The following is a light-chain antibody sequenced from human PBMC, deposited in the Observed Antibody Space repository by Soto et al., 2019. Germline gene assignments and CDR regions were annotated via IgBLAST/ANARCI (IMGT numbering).Light chain of an antibody. V-gene: IGKV1-12*01. CDR3: QQANAFPLT. Sequence: DIQMTQSPSTLSASVGDRVTITRRASQSIRSWLAWYQQKPGKAPKLLIYAASYLQSGVPSRFSGSGSGTDFTLTISSLQPEDSATYYCQQANAFPLTFGGGTKVDIK. J-gene: IGKJ4*01. CDR1: QSIRSW. CDR2: AAS.